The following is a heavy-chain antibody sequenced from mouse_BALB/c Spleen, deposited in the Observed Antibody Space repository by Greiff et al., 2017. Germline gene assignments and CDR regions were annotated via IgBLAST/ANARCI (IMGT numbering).Heavy chain of an antibody. CDR1: GYTFTSYW. J-gene: IGHJ1*01. CDR2: INPSNGRT. Sequence: VQLQQPGAELVKPGASVKLSCKASGYTFTSYWMHWVKQRPGQGLEWIGEINPSNGRTNYNEKFKSKATLTVDKSSSTAYMQLSSLTSEDSAVYYCARAIYYGNYWYFDVWGEGTTVTVSS. CDR3: ARAIYYGNYWYFDV. V-gene: IGHV1S81*02. D-gene: IGHD2-1*01.